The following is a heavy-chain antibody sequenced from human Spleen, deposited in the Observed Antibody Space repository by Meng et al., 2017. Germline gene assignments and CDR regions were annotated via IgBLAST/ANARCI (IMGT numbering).Heavy chain of an antibody. Sequence: GARKISGAASGFTFSSYSMNWVRQAPGKGLEWVANIDWDGGVPAYAASVKGRFTMSRDNSQNSFHLQMNSLITEDTAVYYCARDMVLRYGMDVWGQGTTVTVSS. CDR1: GFTFSSYS. J-gene: IGHJ6*02. D-gene: IGHD4/OR15-4a*01. V-gene: IGHV3-7*01. CDR3: ARDMVLRYGMDV. CDR2: IDWDGGVP.